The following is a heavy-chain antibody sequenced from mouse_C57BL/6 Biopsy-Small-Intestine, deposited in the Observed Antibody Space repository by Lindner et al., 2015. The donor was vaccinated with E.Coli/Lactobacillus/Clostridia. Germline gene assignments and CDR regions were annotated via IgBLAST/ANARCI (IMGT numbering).Heavy chain of an antibody. J-gene: IGHJ4*01. V-gene: IGHV1-72*04. D-gene: IGHD2-13*01. CDR2: INPNSGVT. CDR1: GYAFSGYQ. CDR3: ARLRGYSFDF. Sequence: SVKVSCKTSGYAFSGYQMHWVRQAPGQGLEWMGWINPNSGVTHYAQKFQGRVTLTRDTSITTAYMELSTLRSDDTAVYCCARLRGYSFDFWGQGTLVTVSS.